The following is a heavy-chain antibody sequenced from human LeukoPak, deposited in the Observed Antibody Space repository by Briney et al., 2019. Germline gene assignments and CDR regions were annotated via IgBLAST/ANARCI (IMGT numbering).Heavy chain of an antibody. CDR1: GYTFTSYD. D-gene: IGHD6-13*01. V-gene: IGHV1-8*01. Sequence: EASVKVSCKASGYTFTSYDINWVRQAAGQGLEWMGRMNPNSGNTGYAQKFQGRVTMTRNTSISTAYMELSSLRSEDTAVYYCARATRRTGYSSSSAMYYFDYWGQGTLVTVSS. CDR2: MNPNSGNT. CDR3: ARATRRTGYSSSSAMYYFDY. J-gene: IGHJ4*02.